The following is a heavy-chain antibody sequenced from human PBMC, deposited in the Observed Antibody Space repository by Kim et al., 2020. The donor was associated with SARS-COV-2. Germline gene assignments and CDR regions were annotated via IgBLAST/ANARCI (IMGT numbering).Heavy chain of an antibody. D-gene: IGHD5-18*01. Sequence: GGSLRLSCAASGFTFSSYWMRWVRQAPGKGLEWVANIKQDGSEKYYVDSVKGRFTISRDNAKNSLYLQMNSLRAEDTAVYYCARGGYSYGSEAIFDYWGEGSPVTVSS. J-gene: IGHJ4*02. CDR2: IKQDGSEK. CDR3: ARGGYSYGSEAIFDY. V-gene: IGHV3-7*01. CDR1: GFTFSSYW.